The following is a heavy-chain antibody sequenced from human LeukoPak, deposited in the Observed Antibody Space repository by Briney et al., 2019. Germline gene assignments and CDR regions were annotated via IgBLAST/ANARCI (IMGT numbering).Heavy chain of an antibody. CDR1: GFTFSSYA. CDR2: IKSKTDGGTT. D-gene: IGHD2-2*01. J-gene: IGHJ5*02. V-gene: IGHV3-15*01. Sequence: GGSLRLSCAASGFTFSSYAMSWVRQAPGKGLEWVGRIKSKTDGGTTDYAAPVKGRFTISRDDSKNTLYLQMNSLKTEDTAVYYCTTEQSVVVPAAAGFDPWGQGTLVTVSS. CDR3: TTEQSVVVPAAAGFDP.